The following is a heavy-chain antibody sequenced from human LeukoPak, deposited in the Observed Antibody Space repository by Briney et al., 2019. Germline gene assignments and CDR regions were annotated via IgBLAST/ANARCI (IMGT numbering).Heavy chain of an antibody. CDR3: ARELIHY. CDR1: GFTVSSNY. CDR2: ISSSSSYI. V-gene: IGHV3-21*01. J-gene: IGHJ4*02. D-gene: IGHD2-8*01. Sequence: GGSLRLSCAASGFTVSSNYMSWVRQAPGKGLEWVSSISSSSSYIYYADSVKGRFTISRDNAKNSLYLQMNSLRAEDTAVYYCARELIHYWGQGTLVTVSS.